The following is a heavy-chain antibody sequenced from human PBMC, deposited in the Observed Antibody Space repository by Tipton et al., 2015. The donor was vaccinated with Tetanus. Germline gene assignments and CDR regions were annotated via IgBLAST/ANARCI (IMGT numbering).Heavy chain of an antibody. J-gene: IGHJ5*02. V-gene: IGHV4-61*01. CDR3: ARGLFRWSAP. Sequence: TLSLTCSVSGGSVNSGTYYWSWIRQTPGKGLEWLGDIYYGGANQYNPPLESRVTIAMDTSKNQVSPSLNSVTPSDTAVYSCARGLFRWSAPWGRGTLVSVSS. D-gene: IGHD3-10*01. CDR1: GGSVNSGTYY. CDR2: IYYGGAN.